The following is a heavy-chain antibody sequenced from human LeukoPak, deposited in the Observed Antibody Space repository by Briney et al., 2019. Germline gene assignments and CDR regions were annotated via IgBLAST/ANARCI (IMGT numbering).Heavy chain of an antibody. D-gene: IGHD6-19*01. CDR3: ALEVAGTYNFDS. J-gene: IGHJ4*02. CDR1: GDSVFSNNIA. V-gene: IGHV6-1*01. CDR2: TYYRSRWYD. Sequence: SQTLSLTCAISGDSVFSNNIACNWIRQSPSRGLEWLGRTYYRSRWYDDYAVSVRGRITINPDTSKNQFSLHLNSVTPDDTAVYYCALEVAGTYNFDSWSQGTLVTVSS.